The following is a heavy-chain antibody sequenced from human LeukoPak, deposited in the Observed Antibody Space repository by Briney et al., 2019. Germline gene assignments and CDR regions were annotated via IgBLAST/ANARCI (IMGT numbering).Heavy chain of an antibody. V-gene: IGHV3-7*01. D-gene: IGHD2-2*01. CDR2: IKQDGSEK. J-gene: IGHJ2*01. Sequence: GGSLRLSCAASGSTFSSYWISWVRQAPGKGLEWVANIKQDGSEKYYVDSVKGRFTISRDNAKNSLYLQMNSLRAEDTAVYYCARVEGYCSSTSCRPNYFDLWGRGTLVTVSS. CDR1: GSTFSSYW. CDR3: ARVEGYCSSTSCRPNYFDL.